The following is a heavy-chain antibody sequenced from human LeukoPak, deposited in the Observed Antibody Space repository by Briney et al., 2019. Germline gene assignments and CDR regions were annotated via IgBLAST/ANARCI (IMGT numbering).Heavy chain of an antibody. Sequence: GNAIYNPSLKSRVTISVDTSKNQFSLKLSSVTAADTAVYYCARVGGDYSYYYMDVWGKGTSVTVSS. CDR2: GNA. J-gene: IGHJ6*03. V-gene: IGHV4-39*07. CDR3: ARVGGDYSYYYMDV. D-gene: IGHD2-21*01.